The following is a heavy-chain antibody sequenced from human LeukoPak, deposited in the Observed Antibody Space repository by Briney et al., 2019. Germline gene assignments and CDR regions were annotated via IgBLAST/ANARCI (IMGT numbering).Heavy chain of an antibody. CDR1: GGSISSNNW. V-gene: IGHV4-4*02. D-gene: IGHD3-10*01. J-gene: IGHJ6*03. Sequence: SETLSLTCAVSGGSISSNNWWSWVRQPPGKGLEWIGEIYHSGSTNYNPSLKSRVTISVDKSKNQFSLKLNSVTAADTAVYYCARISWRITMVRGVIIYYYYMDVWGKGTTVTISS. CDR2: IYHSGST. CDR3: ARISWRITMVRGVIIYYYYMDV.